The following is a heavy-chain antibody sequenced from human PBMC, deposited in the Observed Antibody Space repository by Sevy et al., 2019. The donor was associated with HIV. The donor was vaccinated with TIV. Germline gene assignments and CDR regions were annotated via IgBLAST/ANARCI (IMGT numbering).Heavy chain of an antibody. Sequence: GGSLRLSCAASGFTFNIYSMSWVRQTPGKGLEWAATLSFGCGKINHADSVKGRFTMSRDDSKNAVYLQMNYLRVEDTAIYYCAREGCTKPHDYWGQGTLVTVSS. CDR3: AREGCTKPHDY. CDR2: LSFGCGKI. CDR1: GFTFNIYS. D-gene: IGHD2-8*01. V-gene: IGHV3-23*01. J-gene: IGHJ4*02.